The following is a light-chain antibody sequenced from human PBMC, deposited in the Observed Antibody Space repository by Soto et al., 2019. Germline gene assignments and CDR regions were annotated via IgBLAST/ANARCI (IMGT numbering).Light chain of an antibody. CDR2: AAS. CDR3: QQFGSSLLT. Sequence: EIVLTQSPGTLSLSPGERATLSCRASQTASTDYLAWYQQKPGQPPRLLIYAASKRASGIPDRFSGSRSGTDFTLTISRLEPEDFAVYYCQQFGSSLLTFGGGTKVEIK. J-gene: IGKJ4*01. CDR1: QTASTDY. V-gene: IGKV3-20*01.